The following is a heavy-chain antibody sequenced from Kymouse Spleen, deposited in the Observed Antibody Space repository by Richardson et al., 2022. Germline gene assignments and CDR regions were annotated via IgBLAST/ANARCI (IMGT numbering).Heavy chain of an antibody. Sequence: QVQLQESGPGLVKPSGTLSLTCAVSGGSISSSNWWSWVRQPPGKGLEWIGEIYHSGSTNYNPSLKSRVTISVDKSKNQFSLKLSSVTAADTAVYYCARRGIAVAGTPAQLKWFDPWGQGTLVTVSS. D-gene: IGHD6-19*01. J-gene: IGHJ5*02. V-gene: IGHV4-4*02. CDR2: IYHSGST. CDR3: ARRGIAVAGTPAQLKWFDP. CDR1: GGSISSSNW.